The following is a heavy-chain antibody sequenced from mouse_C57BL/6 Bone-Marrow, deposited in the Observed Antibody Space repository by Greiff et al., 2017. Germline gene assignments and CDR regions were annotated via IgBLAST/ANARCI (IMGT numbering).Heavy chain of an antibody. J-gene: IGHJ1*03. CDR1: GYTFTSYG. D-gene: IGHD1-1*01. V-gene: IGHV1-81*01. CDR3: ARPTVVPNWYFDV. Sequence: VQLQQSGAELARPGASVKLSCKASGYTFTSYGISWVKQRTGQGLEWIGEIYPRSGNTYYNEKFKCKATLTADKSSSTAYMELRSLTSEYSAVYFCARPTVVPNWYFDVWGTGTTVTVSS. CDR2: IYPRSGNT.